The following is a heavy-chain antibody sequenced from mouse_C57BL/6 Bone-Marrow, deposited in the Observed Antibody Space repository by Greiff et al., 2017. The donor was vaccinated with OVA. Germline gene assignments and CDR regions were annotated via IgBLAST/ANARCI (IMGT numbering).Heavy chain of an antibody. V-gene: IGHV1-64*01. Sequence: QVQLQQPGAELVKPGASVKLSCKASGYTFTSYWMHWVKQRPGQGLEWIGMIHPNSGSTNYNEKFKSKATLTVDKSSSTAYMQLSSLTSEDSAVYYCARVITTVVADFDYWGQGTTLTVSS. CDR2: IHPNSGST. J-gene: IGHJ2*01. D-gene: IGHD1-1*01. CDR1: GYTFTSYW. CDR3: ARVITTVVADFDY.